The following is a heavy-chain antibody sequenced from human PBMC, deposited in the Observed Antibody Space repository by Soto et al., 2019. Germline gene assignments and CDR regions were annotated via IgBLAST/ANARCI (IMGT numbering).Heavy chain of an antibody. V-gene: IGHV1-58*01. CDR3: AADEYSSGWYGYYYYYGMDV. J-gene: IGHJ6*02. CDR2: IVVGSGNT. D-gene: IGHD6-19*01. Sequence: SVKVSCKASGFTFTSSAVQWVRQARGQRLEWIGWIVVGSGNTNYAQKFQERVTITRDMSTSTAYMELSSLRSEDTAVYYCAADEYSSGWYGYYYYYGMDVWCQGPTVTVSS. CDR1: GFTFTSSA.